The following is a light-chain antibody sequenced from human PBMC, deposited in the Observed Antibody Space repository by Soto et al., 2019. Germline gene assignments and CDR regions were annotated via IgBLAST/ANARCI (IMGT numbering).Light chain of an antibody. CDR3: QQYGSSPVT. CDR2: GAS. J-gene: IGKJ4*01. Sequence: EIVLTQSPGTLSLSPGERATLSSRASQRVSSSYLAWYQQKPGQAPRLLIYGASSRATGIPDRFSGSGSATDFTLTISRLEPEDFAVYYCQQYGSSPVTFGGGTKVEIK. V-gene: IGKV3-20*01. CDR1: QRVSSSY.